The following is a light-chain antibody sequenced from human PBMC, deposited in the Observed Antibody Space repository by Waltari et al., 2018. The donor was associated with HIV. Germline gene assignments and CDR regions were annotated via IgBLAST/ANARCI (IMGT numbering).Light chain of an antibody. CDR2: WTS. CDR3: MQAIHRLT. Sequence: DIVMTQSPLSLPVTPGEPASISCTSSQSLLYRDGNHYLDWYLHKPGQSPQLLIYWTSNRASGVPDRFSGSRSGTNFTLKISRVEAEDVGIYYCMQAIHRLTFGGGTKVEIK. J-gene: IGKJ4*01. CDR1: QSLLYRDGNHY. V-gene: IGKV2-28*01.